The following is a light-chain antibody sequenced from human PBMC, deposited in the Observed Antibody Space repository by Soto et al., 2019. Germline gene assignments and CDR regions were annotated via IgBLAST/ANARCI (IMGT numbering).Light chain of an antibody. V-gene: IGKV1-5*01. CDR1: QSVSNF. CDR3: QQYNAYSSWT. Sequence: DIQMTQSPSALSASVGDRVTITCRASQSVSNFLAWYQQMPGKAPKLLIYDASTLMSGAPSRFSGSGFGTEFTLSIISRQPDDFATYYCQQYNAYSSWTFGQGTKVEIK. J-gene: IGKJ1*01. CDR2: DAS.